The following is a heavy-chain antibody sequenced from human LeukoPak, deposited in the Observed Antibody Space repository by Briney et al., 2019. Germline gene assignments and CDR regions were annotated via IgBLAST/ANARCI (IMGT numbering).Heavy chain of an antibody. CDR1: GFTFSNAW. Sequence: GGSLRLSCAASGFTFSNAWMSWVRQAPGKGLEWVGRIKSKTDGGTTDYAAPVKGRFTISRDDSKSIAYLQMNSLKTEDTAVYYCTRDKGGSYPNWFDPWGQGTLVTVSS. V-gene: IGHV3-15*01. D-gene: IGHD1-26*01. J-gene: IGHJ5*02. CDR3: TRDKGGSYPNWFDP. CDR2: IKSKTDGGTT.